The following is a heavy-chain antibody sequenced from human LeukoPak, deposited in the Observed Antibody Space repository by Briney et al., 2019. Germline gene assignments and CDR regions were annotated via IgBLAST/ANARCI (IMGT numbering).Heavy chain of an antibody. CDR2: IYYSGST. D-gene: IGHD3-3*01. Sequence: PSETLSLTCTVSGGSISSSSYYWGWIRQPPGKGLEWIGSIYYSGSTYYNPSLKSRVTISVDTSKNQFSLKLSSVTAADTAVYYCARGRTRLLRFLEWSPYYFDYWGQGTLVTVSS. CDR1: GGSISSSSYY. V-gene: IGHV4-39*07. J-gene: IGHJ4*02. CDR3: ARGRTRLLRFLEWSPYYFDY.